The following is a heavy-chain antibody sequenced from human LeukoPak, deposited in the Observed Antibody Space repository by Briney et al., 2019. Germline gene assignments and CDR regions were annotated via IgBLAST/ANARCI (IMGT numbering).Heavy chain of an antibody. V-gene: IGHV4-4*07. CDR3: ARVGIAAAGTSPLDY. CDR2: IYTSGST. D-gene: IGHD6-13*01. CDR1: GGSISSYY. J-gene: IGHJ4*02. Sequence: SETLSLTCTVSGGSISSYYWSWIRQPAGQGLEWIGRIYTSGSTNYNPSLKSRVTMSIDTSKNQFSLKLSSVAAADTAVYYCARVGIAAAGTSPLDYWGQGTLVTVSS.